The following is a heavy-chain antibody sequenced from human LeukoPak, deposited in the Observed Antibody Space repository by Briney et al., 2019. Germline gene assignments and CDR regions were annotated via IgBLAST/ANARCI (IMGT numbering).Heavy chain of an antibody. CDR1: GFTFGSYA. V-gene: IGHV3-23*01. CDR2: ISGSGGPT. J-gene: IGHJ3*01. CDR3: AKKLYPSGDAFDV. D-gene: IGHD1-26*01. Sequence: GGSLRLSCAASGFTFGSYAMTWVRQAPGKGLEWVSAISGSGGPTFYAESVKGRFTISRDNSQNTLYLQMNSLRAEDTAVYYCAKKLYPSGDAFDVWGQGALVTVSS.